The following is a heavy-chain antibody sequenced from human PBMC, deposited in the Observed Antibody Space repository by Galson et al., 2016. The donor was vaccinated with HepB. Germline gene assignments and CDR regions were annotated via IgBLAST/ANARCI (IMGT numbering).Heavy chain of an antibody. V-gene: IGHV3-48*04. Sequence: SLRLSCAASGFTLSSHSMNWVRQTPGKGLEWVSYITSRSTAIFYADSVKGRFTISRDNARNSLYLQMNSLRAEDTAVYYCAREGTGSSSFIYYYYGMDVWGQGTTVTVSS. CDR2: ITSRSTAI. D-gene: IGHD6-13*01. CDR1: GFTLSSHS. CDR3: AREGTGSSSFIYYYYGMDV. J-gene: IGHJ6*02.